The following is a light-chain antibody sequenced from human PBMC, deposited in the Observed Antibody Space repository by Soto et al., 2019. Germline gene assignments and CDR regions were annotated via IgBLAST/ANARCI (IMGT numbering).Light chain of an antibody. Sequence: QSALTQPASVSGSPGQSITISCTGTSSDVGGYNYVSWYQQHPGKAPKLMIYDVRNRPSGVSNRFSGSKSVNTASLTISGLQAEDEADYYCSSYITISTYAFGTGTKLTVL. CDR3: SSYITISTYA. CDR1: SSDVGGYNY. J-gene: IGLJ1*01. V-gene: IGLV2-14*01. CDR2: DVR.